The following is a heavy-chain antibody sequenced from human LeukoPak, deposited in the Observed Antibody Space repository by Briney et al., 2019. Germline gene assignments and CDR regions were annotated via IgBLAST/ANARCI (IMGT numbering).Heavy chain of an antibody. J-gene: IGHJ3*02. Sequence: KLGESLKISCKGSGYTFGSYWIGWVRQMPGKGLEWMGIIYPGDSDARYSPSFQGQVSISVDRSINTAYLQWASLKASDTAMYYCARRQVFDIWGQGTMVTVSS. CDR1: GYTFGSYW. CDR3: ARRQVFDI. V-gene: IGHV5-51*01. CDR2: IYPGDSDA.